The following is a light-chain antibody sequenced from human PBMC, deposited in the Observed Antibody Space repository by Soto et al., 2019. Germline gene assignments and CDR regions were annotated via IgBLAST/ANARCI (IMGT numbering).Light chain of an antibody. CDR1: SSDIGAYNY. Sequence: QSVLTQPASVSGSPGQSITISCIGTSSDIGAYNYVSWYQQHPGKVPKLMIYEVTNRPSGLSNRFSGSKSGNTASLTISGLQAEDEAEYYCCLYIGATTYVFGTGTKLTVL. CDR3: CLYIGATTYV. J-gene: IGLJ1*01. CDR2: EVT. V-gene: IGLV2-14*01.